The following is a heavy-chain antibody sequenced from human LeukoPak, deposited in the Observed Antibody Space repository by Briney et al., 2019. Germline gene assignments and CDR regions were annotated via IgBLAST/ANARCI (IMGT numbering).Heavy chain of an antibody. D-gene: IGHD2-21*01. Sequence: ASVKVSCKASGYTFTGYYMHWVRQAPGQGLEWMGWINPNSGGTNYAQKFQGRVTMTRDTSISTAYMELSRLRSDDTVVYYCARFKVSDWDAFDIWGQGTMVTVSS. CDR3: ARFKVSDWDAFDI. V-gene: IGHV1-2*02. CDR2: INPNSGGT. J-gene: IGHJ3*02. CDR1: GYTFTGYY.